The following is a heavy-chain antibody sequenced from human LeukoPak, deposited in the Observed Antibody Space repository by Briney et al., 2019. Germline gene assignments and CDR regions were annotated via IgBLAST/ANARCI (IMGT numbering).Heavy chain of an antibody. CDR1: GLTFSSYS. Sequence: GGSLRLSCGASGLTFSSYSMNWVRHAPGKGLEWVSSISSSSSYIYYADSVKGRFTISRDNAKNSLYLQMNSLSAEDTAVYYCARGPEDLYSSSWYYFDYWGQGTLVTVSS. CDR2: ISSSSSYI. J-gene: IGHJ4*02. CDR3: ARGPEDLYSSSWYYFDY. V-gene: IGHV3-21*01. D-gene: IGHD6-13*01.